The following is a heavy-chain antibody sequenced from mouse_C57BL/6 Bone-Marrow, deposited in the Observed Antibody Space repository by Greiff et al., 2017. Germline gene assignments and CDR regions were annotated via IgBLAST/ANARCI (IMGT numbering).Heavy chain of an antibody. CDR1: GYTFTDYN. CDR3: ARGSDGYLLYFDY. J-gene: IGHJ2*01. CDR2: INPNNGGT. Sequence: VQLQQSGPELVKPGASVKIPCKASGYTFTDYNMDWVKQSHGKSLEWIGDINPNNGGTIYNQKFKGKATLTVDKSSSTAYMELRSLPSEDTAVYYCARGSDGYLLYFDYWGQGTTLTVSS. D-gene: IGHD2-3*01. V-gene: IGHV1-18*01.